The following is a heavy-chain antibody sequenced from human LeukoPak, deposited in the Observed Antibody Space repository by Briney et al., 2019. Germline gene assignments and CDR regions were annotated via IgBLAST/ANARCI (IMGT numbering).Heavy chain of an antibody. V-gene: IGHV3-7*01. D-gene: IGHD3-10*01. CDR2: IKQDGSEK. J-gene: IGHJ4*02. CDR1: GFTFSSYW. Sequence: GGSLRLSCAASGFTFSSYWMSWVRQAPGKGLEWVANIKQDGSEKYYVDSVKGRFTISRDNAKNPLYLQMDSLRAEDTAVYYCARGVELIWFGESEYYFDYWGQGTLLTVSS. CDR3: ARGVELIWFGESEYYFDY.